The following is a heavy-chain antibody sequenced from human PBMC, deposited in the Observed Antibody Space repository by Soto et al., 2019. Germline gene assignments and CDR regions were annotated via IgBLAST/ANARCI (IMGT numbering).Heavy chain of an antibody. Sequence: GGPLRLSCAAPGFTFSSYAMSWVRQAPGKGLEWVSAISGIGGSTYYADSVKGRFTISRDNSKNTLYLQMNSLRAEDTAVYYCAKWGIAAAGTKNYYYGMDVWGQGTPVTVSS. V-gene: IGHV3-23*01. CDR1: GFTFSSYA. J-gene: IGHJ6*02. D-gene: IGHD6-13*01. CDR3: AKWGIAAAGTKNYYYGMDV. CDR2: ISGIGGST.